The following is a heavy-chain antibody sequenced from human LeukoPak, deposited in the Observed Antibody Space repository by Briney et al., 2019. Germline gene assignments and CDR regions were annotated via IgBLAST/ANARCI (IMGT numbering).Heavy chain of an antibody. V-gene: IGHV1-46*01. CDR1: GYTFTSYY. CDR3: ARDGVVVPAAISPYYYYYYYMDV. J-gene: IGHJ6*03. D-gene: IGHD2-2*01. Sequence: ASVKVSCKASGYTFTSYYMHWVRQAPGQGLEWMGIINPSGGSTSYAQKFQGRVTMTRDTSTSTVYMELSSLRSEDTAVYYCARDGVVVPAAISPYYYYYYYMDVWGKGTTVTVSS. CDR2: INPSGGST.